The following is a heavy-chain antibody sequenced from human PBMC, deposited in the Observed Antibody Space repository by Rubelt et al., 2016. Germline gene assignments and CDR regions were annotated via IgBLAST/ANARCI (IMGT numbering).Heavy chain of an antibody. CDR1: TFSSYA. CDR2: ISASSRYT. CDR3: ARDHGSYSN. D-gene: IGHD1-26*01. Sequence: TFSSYAMSWVRQAPGKGLEWISYISASSRYTSYADSVKGRFTISRDNAKDSLYLQMNSLRVEDTAVYYCARDHGSYSNWGQGTLVTVSS. V-gene: IGHV3-11*06. J-gene: IGHJ4*02.